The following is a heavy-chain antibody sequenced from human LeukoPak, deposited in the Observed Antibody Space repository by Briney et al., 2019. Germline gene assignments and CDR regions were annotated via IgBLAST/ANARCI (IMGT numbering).Heavy chain of an antibody. D-gene: IGHD3-3*01. V-gene: IGHV4-39*01. CDR1: GGSISSSSYY. CDR2: IYYSGST. J-gene: IGHJ3*02. Sequence: SETLSLTCTVSGGSISSSSYYWGWIRQPPGKGLEWIGSIYYSGSTYYNPSLKSRVTISVDTSKNQFSLKLSSVTAADTAVYYCARHGWDYDFWSGYYRTGNDAFDIWGQGTMVTVSS. CDR3: ARHGWDYDFWSGYYRTGNDAFDI.